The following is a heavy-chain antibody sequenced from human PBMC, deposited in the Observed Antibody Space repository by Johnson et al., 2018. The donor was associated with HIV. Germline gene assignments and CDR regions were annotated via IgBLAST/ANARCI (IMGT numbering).Heavy chain of an antibody. D-gene: IGHD3-10*01. CDR3: ARSRGPMRKDAFDI. CDR1: GFTFSSYW. Sequence: VQLVESGGGVAQPGRSLRLSCAASGFTFSSYWMHWVRQAPGKGLVWVSRINSDGSSTSYADSVKGRFTISRDKDKNTLYLEMGSLRVEDMAVYYCARSRGPMRKDAFDIWGQGTKVTVSS. CDR2: INSDGSST. J-gene: IGHJ3*02. V-gene: IGHV3-74*02.